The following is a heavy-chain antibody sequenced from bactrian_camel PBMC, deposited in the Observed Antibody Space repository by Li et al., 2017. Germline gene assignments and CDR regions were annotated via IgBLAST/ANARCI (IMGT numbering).Heavy chain of an antibody. J-gene: IGHJ4*01. CDR2: IDTAGAP. V-gene: IGHV3S1*01. D-gene: IGHD5*01. CDR1: KYSRYC. Sequence: VQLVESGGGSVQAGGTLRLSCTVSKYSRYCMAWFRHAPGKEREGVAAIDTAGAPTYTYAVAGRFTISKDNVKNTLYLQMNDLKSEDTAMYYCAAGERTYTTLDSHDYGNWGQGTQVTVS. CDR3: AAGERTYTTLDSHDYGN.